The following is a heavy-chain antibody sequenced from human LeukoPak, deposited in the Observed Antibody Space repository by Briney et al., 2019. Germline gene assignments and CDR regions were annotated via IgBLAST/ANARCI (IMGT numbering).Heavy chain of an antibody. Sequence: GGSLRLSCAASGFTFNNHWMHWVRQVPGKGLVWVSRIDGDGTRTYYRDSVKGRFTISRDNAKNTLYLQMNSLRVDDTAVYYCVSARLITGVEYYFHHWGQGTLVTVSS. D-gene: IGHD7-27*01. CDR2: IDGDGTRT. CDR1: GFTFNNHW. J-gene: IGHJ4*02. CDR3: VSARLITGVEYYFHH. V-gene: IGHV3-74*01.